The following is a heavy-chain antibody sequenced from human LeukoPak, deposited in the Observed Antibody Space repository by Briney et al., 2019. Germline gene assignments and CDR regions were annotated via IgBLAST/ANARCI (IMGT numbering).Heavy chain of an antibody. J-gene: IGHJ4*02. Sequence: ASVKVSCKASGYTFTSYDINWVRQATEQGLEWMGWMNPNSGNTGYAQKFQGRVTITRNTSISTAYMELSSLRSADTAVYYCARGELGIRYFDYWGQGTLVTVSS. CDR3: ARGELGIRYFDY. D-gene: IGHD7-27*01. CDR2: MNPNSGNT. V-gene: IGHV1-8*03. CDR1: GYTFTSYD.